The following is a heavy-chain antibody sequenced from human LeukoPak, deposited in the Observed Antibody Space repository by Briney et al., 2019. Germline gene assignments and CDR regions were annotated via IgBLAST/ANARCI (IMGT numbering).Heavy chain of an antibody. D-gene: IGHD3-10*01. CDR1: GGSFSGYY. CDR2: INHSGST. CDR3: ARDSGLGYYMDV. Sequence: SETLSLTCAVYGGSFSGYYWSWIRQPPGKGLEWIGEINHSGSTNYNPSLKSRVTISVDTSKNQFSLKLSSVTAADTAVYYCARDSGLGYYMDVWGKGTTVTVCS. J-gene: IGHJ6*03. V-gene: IGHV4-34*01.